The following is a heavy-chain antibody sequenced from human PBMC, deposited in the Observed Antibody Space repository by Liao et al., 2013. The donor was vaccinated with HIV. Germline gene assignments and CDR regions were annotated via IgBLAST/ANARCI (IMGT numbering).Heavy chain of an antibody. Sequence: QVQLQESGPGLVKPSQTLSLTCTVSGASIGSTDNYWSWIRQPPGKGLEWIGRSSPSGSTNYNPSLNRRVTLSVDTSKNQFSLNLNSVTAADTAVYYCARGGGRFDIWGPGTAVIVSS. J-gene: IGHJ3*02. CDR1: GASIGSTDNY. V-gene: IGHV4-61*02. CDR3: ARGGGRFDI. CDR2: SSPSGST. D-gene: IGHD1-14*01.